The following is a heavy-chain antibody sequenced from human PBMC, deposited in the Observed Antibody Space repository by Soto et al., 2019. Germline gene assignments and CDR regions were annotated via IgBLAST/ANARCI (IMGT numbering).Heavy chain of an antibody. CDR2: ISGSGGST. CDR3: AASVMVRGVTWFDP. CDR1: GFTFSSYA. J-gene: IGHJ5*02. D-gene: IGHD3-10*01. V-gene: IGHV3-23*01. Sequence: GGSLRLSCAASGFTFSSYAMSWVRQAPGKGLEWVSAISGSGGSTYYADSVKGRFTISRDNSKNTLYLQMNSLRAEDTAVYYCAASVMVRGVTWFDPWGQGTLVTAPQ.